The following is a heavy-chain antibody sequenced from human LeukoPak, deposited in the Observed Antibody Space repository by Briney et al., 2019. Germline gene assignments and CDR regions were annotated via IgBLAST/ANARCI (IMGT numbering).Heavy chain of an antibody. D-gene: IGHD5-18*01. J-gene: IGHJ4*02. CDR2: INSGGTT. CDR3: AKGRGYSSGAHDS. Sequence: GGSLRLSCAASEFSVSTRYMSWVRQAPGKGLEWVSVINSGGTTYYADSVKGRFTIFRDSLKNILYLQMKSLRAEDAAVYYCAKGRGYSSGAHDSWGQGTLVAVSS. V-gene: IGHV3-53*01. CDR1: EFSVSTRY.